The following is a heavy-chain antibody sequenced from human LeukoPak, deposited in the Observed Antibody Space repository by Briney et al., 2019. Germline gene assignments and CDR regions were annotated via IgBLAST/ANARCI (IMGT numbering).Heavy chain of an antibody. Sequence: PSETLSLTCAVSGGSISSSNWWSWVRQPPGKGLEWIGEIYHSGSTNYNPSLKSRVTISVDTSKNQFSLKLSSVTAADTAVYYCARHTMTTADGMGVWGQGTTVTVSS. CDR1: GGSISSSNW. V-gene: IGHV4-4*02. CDR3: ARHTMTTADGMGV. CDR2: IYHSGST. J-gene: IGHJ6*02. D-gene: IGHD4-17*01.